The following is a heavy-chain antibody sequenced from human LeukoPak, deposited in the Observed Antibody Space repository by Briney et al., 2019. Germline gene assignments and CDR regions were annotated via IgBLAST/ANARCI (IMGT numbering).Heavy chain of an antibody. Sequence: GGSLRLSCAASGFAFSNSAMYWVRQAPGKGLEFVSVISTNGDRTYYADSVKGRFTISRDNSKNTLYLQMGSLRADDMAVYYCARGVAISSSGWYDTFDYWGQGALVTISS. CDR1: GFAFSNSA. J-gene: IGHJ4*02. V-gene: IGHV3-64*02. CDR3: ARGVAISSSGWYDTFDY. CDR2: ISTNGDRT. D-gene: IGHD6-19*01.